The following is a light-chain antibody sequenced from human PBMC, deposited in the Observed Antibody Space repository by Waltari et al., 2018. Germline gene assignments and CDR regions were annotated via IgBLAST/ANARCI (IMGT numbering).Light chain of an antibody. Sequence: DIQMTQSPPPLPASVGDRVTIPCRASQSISSWLAWYQQKPGKAPKLLIYKASSLESGVPSRFSGSGSGTEFTLTISSLQPDDFATYYCQQYNSYPWTFGQGTKVEIK. CDR2: KAS. CDR3: QQYNSYPWT. CDR1: QSISSW. J-gene: IGKJ1*01. V-gene: IGKV1-5*03.